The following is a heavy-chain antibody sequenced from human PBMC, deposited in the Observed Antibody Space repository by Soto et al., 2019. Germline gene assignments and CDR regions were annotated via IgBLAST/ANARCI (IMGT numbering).Heavy chain of an antibody. CDR3: GRGMGARPVFDY. J-gene: IGHJ4*01. D-gene: IGHD2-8*01. CDR1: GFTFSSYG. Sequence: GGSLRLSCAASGFTFSSYGMHWVRQAPGKGLEWVAVIWYDGSNKYYADSVKGRFTISRDNSKNTLDLQMNSLRAGDTAWYFCGRGMGARPVFDYWGHGTLVTVSS. CDR2: IWYDGSNK. V-gene: IGHV3-33*08.